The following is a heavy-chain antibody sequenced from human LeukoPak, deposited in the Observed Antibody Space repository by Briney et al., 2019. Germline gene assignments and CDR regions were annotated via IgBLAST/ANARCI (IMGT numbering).Heavy chain of an antibody. CDR1: GGTFSSYA. Sequence: GASVKVSCKASGGTFSSYAISWVRQAPGQGLEWTGGIIPIFGTANYAQKFQGRVTITTDESTSTAYMELSSLRSEDTAVYYCASSSSSWYSLYWGQGTLVTVSS. CDR3: ASSSSSWYSLY. CDR2: IIPIFGTA. D-gene: IGHD6-13*01. V-gene: IGHV1-69*05. J-gene: IGHJ4*02.